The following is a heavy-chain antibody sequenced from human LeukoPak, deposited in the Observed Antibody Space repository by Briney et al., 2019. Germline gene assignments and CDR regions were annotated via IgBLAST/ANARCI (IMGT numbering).Heavy chain of an antibody. CDR1: GGSITSSSYY. J-gene: IGHJ5*02. CDR2: LYYTGNT. D-gene: IGHD5-12*01. Sequence: PSETLSLTCTVSGGSITSSSYYWGWIRQPPGKGLEWIGTLYYTGNTYYNPSLKSRVTISIQTSKNQFSLKLSSVTAADTAVYYCARVRLPWWLHGRWFDPWGQGTLVTVSS. CDR3: ARVRLPWWLHGRWFDP. V-gene: IGHV4-39*07.